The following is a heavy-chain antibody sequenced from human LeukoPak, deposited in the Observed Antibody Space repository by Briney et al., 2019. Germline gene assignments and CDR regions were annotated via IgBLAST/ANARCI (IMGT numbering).Heavy chain of an antibody. CDR2: IYYSRST. CDR1: VGSTTISSYY. V-gene: IGHV4-39*01. CDR3: VRGSITMVRGVNY. D-gene: IGHD3-10*01. Sequence: SETLSLTCIVAVGSTTISSYYWGSIRQPPGKGLEWIGIIYYSRSTYYNPSLNTRVTISVDTSKNQFSLKLSSVTAADTAVYYCVRGSITMVRGVNYWGQGTLVTVSS. J-gene: IGHJ4*02.